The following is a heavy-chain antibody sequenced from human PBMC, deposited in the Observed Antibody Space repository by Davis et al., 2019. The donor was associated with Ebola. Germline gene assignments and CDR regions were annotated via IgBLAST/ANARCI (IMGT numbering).Heavy chain of an antibody. CDR1: GFLFSSYA. CDR2: ISVRSIT. J-gene: IGHJ5*02. Sequence: PGGSLRLSCAASGFLFSSYAMNWVRQAPGKGLEWVSSISVRSITYHADSVKGRFTISRDNSKNTLYLQMNSLRAEDTAVYYCAKVHPPTTVTTGWFDPWGQGTLVTVSS. D-gene: IGHD4-17*01. V-gene: IGHV3-23*01. CDR3: AKVHPPTTVTTGWFDP.